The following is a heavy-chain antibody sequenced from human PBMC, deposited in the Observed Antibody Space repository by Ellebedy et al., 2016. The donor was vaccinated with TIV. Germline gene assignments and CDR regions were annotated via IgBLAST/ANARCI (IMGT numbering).Heavy chain of an antibody. CDR2: ISSSSNTL. V-gene: IGHV3-48*01. J-gene: IGHJ5*02. Sequence: GESLKISCAASGFTLSSYSMNWVRQAPGRGLEWVSYISSSSNTLYYADSVKGRFTISRDNAKNSLYLQMNSLRAEDTAVYYCAKSFTANWFDPWGQGTLVTVSS. CDR3: AKSFTANWFDP. CDR1: GFTLSSYS.